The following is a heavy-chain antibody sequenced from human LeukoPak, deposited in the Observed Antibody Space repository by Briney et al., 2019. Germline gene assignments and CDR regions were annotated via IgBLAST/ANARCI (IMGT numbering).Heavy chain of an antibody. Sequence: GGSLRLSCAASGFTFSSYSMNWVRQAPGKGLEWVSYISSSSSTIYYADSVKGRFTISRDNAKNSLYLQMNSLRAEDTAVYYCAKLIVVGFDYWGQGTLVTVSS. J-gene: IGHJ4*02. D-gene: IGHD2-2*01. CDR1: GFTFSSYS. CDR2: ISSSSSTI. V-gene: IGHV3-48*04. CDR3: AKLIVVGFDY.